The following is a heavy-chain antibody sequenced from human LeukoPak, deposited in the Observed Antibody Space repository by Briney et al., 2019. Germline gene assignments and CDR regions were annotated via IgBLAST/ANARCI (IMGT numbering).Heavy chain of an antibody. CDR2: IYYRGST. Sequence: SETLSLTCTVSGGSISSYYWGWIRQPPGKGLEWIGNIYYRGSTYYNPSLKSRVTISIDTSKNQFSLRLSSVTAADTAVYYCARPPGGSYNNYFDPWGQGTLVTVSS. CDR3: ARPPGGSYNNYFDP. D-gene: IGHD3-10*01. V-gene: IGHV4-39*01. J-gene: IGHJ5*02. CDR1: GGSISSYY.